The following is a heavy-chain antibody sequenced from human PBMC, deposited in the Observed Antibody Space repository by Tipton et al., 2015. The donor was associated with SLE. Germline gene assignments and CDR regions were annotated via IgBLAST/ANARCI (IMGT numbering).Heavy chain of an antibody. V-gene: IGHV4-4*02. CDR3: ARGGRYYYDSSGYRGMDV. D-gene: IGHD3-22*01. CDR2: IYNSGST. CDR1: GGSISSSHW. J-gene: IGHJ6*02. Sequence: TLSLTCAVSGGSISSSHWWSWVRHPPGKGLEWIGEIYNSGSTNYNPSLKSQVTLSVDKSKNQFSLKLSSVTAADTAVYYCARGGRYYYDSSGYRGMDVWGQGTTVTVSS.